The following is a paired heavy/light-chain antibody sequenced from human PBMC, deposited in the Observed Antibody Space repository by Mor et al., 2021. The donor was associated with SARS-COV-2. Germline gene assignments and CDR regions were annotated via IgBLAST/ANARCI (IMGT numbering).Heavy chain of an antibody. J-gene: IGHJ6*03. D-gene: IGHD2-15*01. CDR2: ITSTSNYI. CDR1: GFTFSAHT. Sequence: EVQLVESGGGLVKPGGSLRLSCAASGFTFSAHTMNWVRQAPGRGLEWVSSITSTSNYIYYADSVKGRFTISRDNAKNSLYLQMNSLRAEDTAVFYCARAVGDGRDYYDYNMDVWGKGTTVTVSS. V-gene: IGHV3-21*01. CDR3: ARAVGDGRDYYDYNMDV.
Light chain of an antibody. Sequence: QSVLTQPPSVSGAPGQRVTISCTGSSSNIGAGYDVHWYRQLPGTAPKLLIYSNNNRPSGVPDRFSGSKSGTSASLAITGLQAEDEGNYYCQSYDNSLRGSWVFGGGTKLTVL. CDR1: SSNIGAGYD. CDR3: QSYDNSLRGSWV. V-gene: IGLV1-40*01. CDR2: SNN. J-gene: IGLJ3*02.